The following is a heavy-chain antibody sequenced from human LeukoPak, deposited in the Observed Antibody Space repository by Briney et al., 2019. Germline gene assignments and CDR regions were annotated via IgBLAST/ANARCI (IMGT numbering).Heavy chain of an antibody. J-gene: IGHJ4*02. Sequence: SSQTLSLTCAVSGGSISSGGYSWSWIRQPPGKGLEWIGYIYHSGSTYYNPSLKSRVTISVDRSKNQFSLKLSSVTAADTAVYYCARGPYYYDTLRGFDYWGQGTLVTVSS. CDR2: IYHSGST. D-gene: IGHD3-22*01. V-gene: IGHV4-30-2*01. CDR3: ARGPYYYDTLRGFDY. CDR1: GGSISSGGYS.